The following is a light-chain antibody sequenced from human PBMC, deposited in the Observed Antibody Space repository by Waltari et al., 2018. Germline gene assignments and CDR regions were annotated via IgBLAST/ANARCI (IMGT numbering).Light chain of an antibody. J-gene: IGKJ3*01. Sequence: EIVLTQSPGTLSLSPGERATLSCRASESVKGNYLVWYQQKPGQAPRVRIYGASNRATGIPDRFSGSGYGGDFTLTISRLEPEDFAMYYCQHYDGSPYTFGPGTKLEIK. CDR3: QHYDGSPYT. CDR1: ESVKGNY. CDR2: GAS. V-gene: IGKV3-20*01.